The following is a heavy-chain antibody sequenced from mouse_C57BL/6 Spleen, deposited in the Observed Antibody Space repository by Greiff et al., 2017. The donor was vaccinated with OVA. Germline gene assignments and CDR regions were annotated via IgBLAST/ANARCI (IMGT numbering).Heavy chain of an antibody. CDR3: ARHDYDPYYFDY. CDR2: IFPGSGST. Sequence: QVQLKESGPELVKPGASVKISCKASGYTFTDYYINWVKQRPGQGLEWIGWIFPGSGSTYYNEKFKGKATLTVDKSASTAYMLLSSLTSEDSAVYFCARHDYDPYYFDYWGQGTTLTVSS. V-gene: IGHV1-75*01. J-gene: IGHJ2*01. D-gene: IGHD2-4*01. CDR1: GYTFTDYY.